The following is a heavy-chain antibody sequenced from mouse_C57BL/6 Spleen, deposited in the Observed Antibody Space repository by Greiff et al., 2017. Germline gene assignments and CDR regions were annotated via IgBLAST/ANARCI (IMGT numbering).Heavy chain of an antibody. CDR3: ARSWDGYYYAMDY. CDR2: IYPGDGDT. V-gene: IGHV1-82*01. CDR1: GYAFSSSW. J-gene: IGHJ4*01. Sequence: QVQLQQSGPELVKPGASVKISCKASGYAFSSSWMNWVKQRPGKGLEWIGRIYPGDGDTNYNGKFKGKATLTADKSSSTAYMQLSSLTSEDSAVYFCARSWDGYYYAMDYWGQGTSVTVSS. D-gene: IGHD4-1*01.